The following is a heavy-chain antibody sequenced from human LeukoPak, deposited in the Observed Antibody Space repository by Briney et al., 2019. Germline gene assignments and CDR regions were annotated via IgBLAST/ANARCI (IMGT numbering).Heavy chain of an antibody. V-gene: IGHV4-34*01. D-gene: IGHD2-2*01. CDR1: GGSFSRYY. Sequence: SETLSLTCAVYGGSFSRYYWSWIRRPPGKGLEWIGEINHSGSTNYNPSLKGRVTISVDTSKNQFSLKLSSVTAADTAVYYCARGYCSSTSCYVDYWGQGTLVTVSS. CDR3: ARGYCSSTSCYVDY. CDR2: INHSGST. J-gene: IGHJ4*02.